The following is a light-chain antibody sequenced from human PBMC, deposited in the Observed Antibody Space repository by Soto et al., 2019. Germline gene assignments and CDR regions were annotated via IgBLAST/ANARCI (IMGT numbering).Light chain of an antibody. CDR1: QSISSS. CDR3: QQSYNPPFT. CDR2: DAS. J-gene: IGKJ5*01. V-gene: IGKV1-39*01. Sequence: DIQMTQSPSSLSASVGDRVTITCRASQSISSSLRWFQQKPGKAPKLLIHDASSLQSGVPSRFSGSGSGTDFTLTISSLQPEDFAIYYCQQSYNPPFTFGQGTRLEIK.